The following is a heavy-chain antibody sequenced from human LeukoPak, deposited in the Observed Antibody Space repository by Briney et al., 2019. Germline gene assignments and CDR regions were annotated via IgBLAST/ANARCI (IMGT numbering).Heavy chain of an antibody. V-gene: IGHV4-39*01. CDR1: GGSISSSSYF. CDR3: ARQYGTLDP. Sequence: PSETLSLTCTVSGGSISSSSYFWGWIRQPPEKGLEWIGTIYYSGSTYYNPSLKSRVTISVDTSMNQFSLNLTSVTAADTAVYYCARQYGTLDPWGQGTLVTVSS. J-gene: IGHJ5*02. CDR2: IYYSGST. D-gene: IGHD2-8*01.